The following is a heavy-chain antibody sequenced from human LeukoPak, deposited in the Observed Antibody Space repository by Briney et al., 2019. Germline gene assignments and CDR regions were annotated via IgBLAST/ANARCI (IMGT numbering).Heavy chain of an antibody. Sequence: SETLSLTCTVSGGSISSYYWSWIRQPPGKGLEWIGYIYYSGSTNYNPSLKSRVTISVDTSKNQFSLKLSSVTAVDTAVYYCARRGYRIAAARRHFDYWGQGTLVTVSS. CDR1: GGSISSYY. D-gene: IGHD6-13*01. V-gene: IGHV4-59*12. J-gene: IGHJ4*02. CDR2: IYYSGST. CDR3: ARRGYRIAAARRHFDY.